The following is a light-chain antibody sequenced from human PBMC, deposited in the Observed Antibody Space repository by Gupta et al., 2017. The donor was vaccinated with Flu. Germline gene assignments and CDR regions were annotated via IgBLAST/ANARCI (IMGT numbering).Light chain of an antibody. Sequence: GDRVTITCRASQSISNYLNWYQQKPGKAPKLLVYAASSLQSGVPSRFSGSGSGTDFTLTISSLQPEDFATYYCQQSYINPRTFGQGTKVEIK. CDR2: AAS. CDR3: QQSYINPRT. J-gene: IGKJ1*01. V-gene: IGKV1-39*01. CDR1: QSISNY.